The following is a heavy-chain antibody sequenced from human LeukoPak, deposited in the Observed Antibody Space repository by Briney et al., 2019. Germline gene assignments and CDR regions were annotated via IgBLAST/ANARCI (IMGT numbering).Heavy chain of an antibody. V-gene: IGHV3-53*01. CDR2: IYSGGSS. D-gene: IGHD3-16*01. CDR3: ASGGGAAFDI. J-gene: IGHJ3*02. CDR1: GFTVSSNF. Sequence: GGSLRLSCAASGFTVSSNFMSWVRQAPGKGMECVSLIYSGGSSYYADSVKGRFTISRDNSKNTLYLQMNSLRAEATAAYYCASGGGAAFDIWGQGTMVTVSS.